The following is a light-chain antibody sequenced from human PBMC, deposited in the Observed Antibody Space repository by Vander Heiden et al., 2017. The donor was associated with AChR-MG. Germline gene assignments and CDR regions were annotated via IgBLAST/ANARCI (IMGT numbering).Light chain of an antibody. CDR3: QQGYSTPLLT. CDR1: QSISSY. Sequence: DVQMAQSPSSLSASVGDRVTITSRASQSISSYLNWYQQKPGKAPKLLIYAAASLQSGVPSRFSGSGSVTDCSLTISSLRAEDVATDFCQQGYSTPLLTFVGGTKVEIK. CDR2: AAA. V-gene: IGKV1-39*01. J-gene: IGKJ4*01.